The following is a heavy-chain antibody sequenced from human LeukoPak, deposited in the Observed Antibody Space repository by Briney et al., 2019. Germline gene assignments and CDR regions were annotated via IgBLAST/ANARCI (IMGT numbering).Heavy chain of an antibody. V-gene: IGHV3-30-3*01. CDR3: ATKRGIAVAGSLQH. J-gene: IGHJ1*01. CDR2: VSYDESNR. D-gene: IGHD6-19*01. Sequence: GGSLRLSCEASGFTFGNNAMHWVRQSPGKGLEWVAGVSYDESNRQYGDSVKGRFTVSRDNSKNTLYLQMNSLRAEDTAVYYCATKRGIAVAGSLQHWGQGTLVTVSS. CDR1: GFTFGNNA.